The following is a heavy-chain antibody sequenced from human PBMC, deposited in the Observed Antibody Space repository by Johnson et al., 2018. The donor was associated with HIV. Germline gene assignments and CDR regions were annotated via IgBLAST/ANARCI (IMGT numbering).Heavy chain of an antibody. J-gene: IGHJ3*02. Sequence: VQLVESGGGLVQPGGSLRLSCVASGFTFSSYSMNWVRQAPGKGLEWISYISSSSSTIYYADSVKGRFTISRDNAKNSLYLQMNSLRAEDAAVYYCARDKGIYDAFDIWGQGTMVTVSS. CDR2: ISSSSSTI. D-gene: IGHD6-13*01. CDR3: ARDKGIYDAFDI. CDR1: GFTFSSYS. V-gene: IGHV3-48*01.